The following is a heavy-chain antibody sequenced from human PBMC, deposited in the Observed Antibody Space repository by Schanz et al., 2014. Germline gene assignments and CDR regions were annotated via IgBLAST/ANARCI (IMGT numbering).Heavy chain of an antibody. CDR2: IYYSGST. CDR3: ARLWGGWRIPDY. V-gene: IGHV4-39*01. J-gene: IGHJ4*02. CDR1: GDSISSTSYY. Sequence: QLQMQESGPGLVKPSETLSLTCSVSGDSISSTSYYWGWIRQPPGKGLEWIGSIYYSGSTYYNASLKCRATISVDTSKNHFSLKLTSVTAADSAVYYCARLWGGWRIPDYWGQGTLVTVSS. D-gene: IGHD6-19*01.